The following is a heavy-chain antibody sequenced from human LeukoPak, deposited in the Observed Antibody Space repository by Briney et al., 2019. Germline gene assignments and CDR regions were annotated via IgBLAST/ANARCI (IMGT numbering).Heavy chain of an antibody. V-gene: IGHV4-30-4*01. J-gene: IGHJ4*02. Sequence: SETLSLTCTVSGGSISSGDYYWSWIRQPPGKGLEWIGYIYYSGSTYYNPSLKSRVTISVDTSKNQFSLKLSSVTAADMAVYYCARGAPDLLRYFAWFPDYWGQGTLVTVSS. D-gene: IGHD3-9*01. CDR1: GGSISSGDYY. CDR2: IYYSGST. CDR3: ARGAPDLLRYFAWFPDY.